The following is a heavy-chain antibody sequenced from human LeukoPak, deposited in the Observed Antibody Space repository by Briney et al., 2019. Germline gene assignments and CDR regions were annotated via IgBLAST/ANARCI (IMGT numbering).Heavy chain of an antibody. D-gene: IGHD3-10*01. Sequence: PGGSLRLSCAASGFTFSSYAMSWVRQAPGKGLEWVSAISGSGGSTYYADSVKGRSTISRDNSKNTLYLQMNSLRAEDTAVCYCAKAPYYYGSGSDILPGHLPKFDYWGQGTLVTVSS. CDR2: ISGSGGST. CDR1: GFTFSSYA. V-gene: IGHV3-23*01. CDR3: AKAPYYYGSGSDILPGHLPKFDY. J-gene: IGHJ4*02.